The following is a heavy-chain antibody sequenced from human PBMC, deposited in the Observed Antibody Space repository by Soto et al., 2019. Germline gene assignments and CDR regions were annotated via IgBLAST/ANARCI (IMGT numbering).Heavy chain of an antibody. V-gene: IGHV5-10-1*01. CDR2: IDPSDSYA. D-gene: IGHD6-13*01. CDR3: ARQGAGTGFDY. J-gene: IGHJ4*02. Sequence: PGESLKISCKGSGYIFSSYWITWVRQMPGKGLEWMGRIDPSDSYANYSPSFQGHVTISADKSISTAYLQWSSLKASDTAMYYFARQGAGTGFDYWGQGTLVNVSS. CDR1: GYIFSSYW.